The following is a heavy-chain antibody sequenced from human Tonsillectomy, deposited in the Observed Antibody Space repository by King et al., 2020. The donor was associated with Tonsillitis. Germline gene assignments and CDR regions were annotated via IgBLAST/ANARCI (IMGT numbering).Heavy chain of an antibody. CDR2: INPDSGDT. CDR3: APLALVGDDSPYRFARH. CDR1: GYTFTGHY. Sequence: QLVQSGAVLKKPGASLTVSCKPSGYTFTGHYLYWVRQAPGQGLEWMGWINPDSGDTTYMQEFQGRISMTRATSVSTAYLGLYSLRPDDTAFYYCAPLALVGDDSPYRFARHWGQGTPVTVSS. D-gene: IGHD3-22*01. V-gene: IGHV1-2*02. J-gene: IGHJ1*01.